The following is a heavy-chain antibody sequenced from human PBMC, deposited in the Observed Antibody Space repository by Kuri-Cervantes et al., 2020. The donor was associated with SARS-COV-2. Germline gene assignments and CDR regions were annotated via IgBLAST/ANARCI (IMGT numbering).Heavy chain of an antibody. Sequence: GESLKISCAASGFTFSSYAMHWVRQAPGKGLEWVAVISYDGSNKYYADSVKSRFTISRDNSKNTLYLQMNSLRAEDTAVYYCARRHGSGSIDYWGQGTLVTVSS. CDR1: GFTFSSYA. D-gene: IGHD3-3*01. V-gene: IGHV3-30-3*01. CDR2: ISYDGSNK. J-gene: IGHJ4*02. CDR3: ARRHGSGSIDY.